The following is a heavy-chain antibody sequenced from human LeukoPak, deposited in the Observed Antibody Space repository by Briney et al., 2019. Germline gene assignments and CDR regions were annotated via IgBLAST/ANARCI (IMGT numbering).Heavy chain of an antibody. D-gene: IGHD6-25*01. V-gene: IGHV3-30*02. CDR3: VRDQLYSSDYYYGMDV. Sequence: GGSLRLSCAASGFTFSSYGMHWVRQAPGKGLEWVAFIRYDGSNKYYADSVKGRFTISRDNFKNMLYLQMNSLRAEDTAVYYCVRDQLYSSDYYYGMDVWGQGTTVTVSS. CDR2: IRYDGSNK. CDR1: GFTFSSYG. J-gene: IGHJ6*02.